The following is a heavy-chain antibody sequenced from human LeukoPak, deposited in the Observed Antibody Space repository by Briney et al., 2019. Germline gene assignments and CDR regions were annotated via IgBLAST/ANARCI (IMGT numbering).Heavy chain of an antibody. CDR1: GGTFSSYA. CDR2: IIPIFGTA. V-gene: IGHV1-69*05. Sequence: ASVKVSCKASGGTFSSYAISWVRQAPGQGLEWMGRIIPIFGTANYAQKFQGRVTITTDESTSTAYMELSSLRSEDTAVYYCAREGSGSYFFYYWGQGTLVTVSS. D-gene: IGHD1-26*01. J-gene: IGHJ4*02. CDR3: AREGSGSYFFYY.